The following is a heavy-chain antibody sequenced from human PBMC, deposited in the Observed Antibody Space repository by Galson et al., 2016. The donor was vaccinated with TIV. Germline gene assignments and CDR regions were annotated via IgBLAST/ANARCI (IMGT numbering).Heavy chain of an antibody. D-gene: IGHD5-24*01. CDR2: ISFDGKRK. J-gene: IGHJ5*02. Sequence: SLRLSCAASGFTFSSYALHWVRQAPGKGLEWLMSISFDGKRKNYADSVKGRFTITRDDSKRTLYLHMKGLAGGDTAVYYCARERDGQSLNAWGQGILVIVSS. CDR1: GFTFSSYA. CDR3: ARERDGQSLNA. V-gene: IGHV3-30*04.